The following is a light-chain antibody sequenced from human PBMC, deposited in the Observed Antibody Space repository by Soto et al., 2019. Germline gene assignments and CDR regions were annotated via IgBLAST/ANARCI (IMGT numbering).Light chain of an antibody. Sequence: EVVMTQSPATLSVSPGERATLSCRASQSVSSNLAWYQQRPAQAPRLLIYGASTWAAGIPARFSGSGSGTEFTLTISSLQSEDFAIYYCQQYNNWPRTFGQGTKVEI. CDR1: QSVSSN. V-gene: IGKV3-15*01. CDR2: GAS. J-gene: IGKJ1*01. CDR3: QQYNNWPRT.